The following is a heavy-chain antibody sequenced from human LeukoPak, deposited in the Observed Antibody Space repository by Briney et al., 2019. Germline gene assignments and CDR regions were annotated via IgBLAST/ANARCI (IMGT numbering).Heavy chain of an antibody. V-gene: IGHV3-21*01. J-gene: IGHJ3*02. Sequence: MPGGSLRLSCAASGFAFSSYSMNWVRQAPGKGLEWVSSINSAGTYIYYADSVKGRFTISRDNAKNSLYLQMNSLRAEDTALYYCARAHSNTNSAITAFDIWGQGTMVTVSS. CDR3: ARAHSNTNSAITAFDI. CDR2: INSAGTYI. CDR1: GFAFSSYS. D-gene: IGHD2-2*01.